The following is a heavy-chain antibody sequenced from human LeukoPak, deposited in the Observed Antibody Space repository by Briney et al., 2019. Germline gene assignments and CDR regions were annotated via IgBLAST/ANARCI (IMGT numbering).Heavy chain of an antibody. CDR3: ASPLGRHALYCSGGSCAFDY. V-gene: IGHV3-23*01. CDR2: ISGSGGST. CDR1: GFTFSSYA. J-gene: IGHJ4*02. Sequence: GGSLRLSCAASGFTFSSYAMSWVRQAPGKGLEWVSAISGSGGSTYYADSVKGRFTISRDNSKNTLYLQMNSLRAEDTAVCYCASPLGRHALYCSGGSCAFDYWGQGTLVTVSS. D-gene: IGHD2-15*01.